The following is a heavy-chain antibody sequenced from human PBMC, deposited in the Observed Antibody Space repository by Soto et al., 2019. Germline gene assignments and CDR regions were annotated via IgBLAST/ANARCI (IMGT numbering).Heavy chain of an antibody. V-gene: IGHV3-30*18. Sequence: LRLSCAASGFTFSSFGMHWVRQAPGKGLEWVAVISYDGTEEKYADSVKGRATVSRDNSKNTVYLQMNRLRGDDSAIYYCAKGRFDVVTISPFDHWGQGTLVTVSS. CDR2: ISYDGTEE. CDR1: GFTFSSFG. D-gene: IGHD3-3*02. CDR3: AKGRFDVVTISPFDH. J-gene: IGHJ4*01.